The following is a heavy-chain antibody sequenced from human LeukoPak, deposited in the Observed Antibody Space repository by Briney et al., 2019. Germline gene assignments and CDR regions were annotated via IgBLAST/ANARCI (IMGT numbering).Heavy chain of an antibody. CDR2: IIHRGRT. D-gene: IGHD4/OR15-4a*01. V-gene: IGHV4-34*12. CDR1: GGSFSGYY. Sequence: SETLSLTCAVYGGSFSGYYWSWIRQPPGKGLEWIGEIIHRGRTNYNPSLKSRVTISVDTSKNQFSLKLSSVTAADTAVYYCARQNYGAAPLRYWGQGTLVTVSS. J-gene: IGHJ4*02. CDR3: ARQNYGAAPLRY.